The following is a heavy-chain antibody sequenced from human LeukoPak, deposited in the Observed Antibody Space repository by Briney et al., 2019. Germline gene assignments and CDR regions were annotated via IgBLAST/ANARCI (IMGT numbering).Heavy chain of an antibody. CDR2: TSTYNGNT. CDR3: ARDGYCSSTSCYSGDYYYYGMDV. J-gene: IGHJ6*04. Sequence: ASVKVSCMASGYTFTSYGIRWVRQAPGEGLEWMGWTSTYNGNTNYAQKLQGRVNMTTNTSTSTAYMELRSLRSDDTDVYYCARDGYCSSTSCYSGDYYYYGMDVWGEGTTVTVSS. CDR1: GYTFTSYG. V-gene: IGHV1-18*01. D-gene: IGHD2-2*03.